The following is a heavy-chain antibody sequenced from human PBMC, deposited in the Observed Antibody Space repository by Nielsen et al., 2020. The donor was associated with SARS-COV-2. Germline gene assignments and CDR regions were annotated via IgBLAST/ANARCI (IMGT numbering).Heavy chain of an antibody. CDR2: IYDSGNT. J-gene: IGHJ4*02. CDR1: GGAISSYY. Sequence: SETLSLTCTVSGGAISSYYWTWIRQPPEKGLEWIAYIYDSGNTNYTPSFKSRVTISVDPSRNQFSLKLTSVTAADTAVYYFARGSDEGLALWGQGTLVTVSS. D-gene: IGHD3-3*01. CDR3: ARGSDEGLAL. V-gene: IGHV4-59*13.